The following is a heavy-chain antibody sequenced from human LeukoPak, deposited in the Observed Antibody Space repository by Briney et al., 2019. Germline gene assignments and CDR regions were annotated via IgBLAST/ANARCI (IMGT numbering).Heavy chain of an antibody. CDR2: IYHSGST. CDR3: ARVVGAALIDY. J-gene: IGHJ4*02. V-gene: IGHV4-4*02. Sequence: SGTLSLTCAFSVCSISSSNWWSWVRQPPGKGLEWIGEIYHSGSTNYNPSLNSRVTISVDKSKNQFALKLSSVTAADTAVYYCARVVGAALIDYWGQGTLVTVSS. D-gene: IGHD1-26*01. CDR1: VCSISSSNW.